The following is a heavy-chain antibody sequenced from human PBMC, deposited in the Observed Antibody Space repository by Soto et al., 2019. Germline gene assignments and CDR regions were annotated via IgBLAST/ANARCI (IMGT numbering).Heavy chain of an antibody. CDR1: GYSISSGYY. J-gene: IGHJ5*02. CDR2: IYHSGST. V-gene: IGHV4-38-2*02. CDR3: ARDNGQWLVNWFDP. D-gene: IGHD6-19*01. Sequence: SETLSLTCAVSGYSISSGYYWGWIRQPPGKGLEWIGSIYHSGSTYYNPSLKSRVTISVDTSKNQFSLKLSSVTAADTAVYYCARDNGQWLVNWFDPWGQGTLVTVSS.